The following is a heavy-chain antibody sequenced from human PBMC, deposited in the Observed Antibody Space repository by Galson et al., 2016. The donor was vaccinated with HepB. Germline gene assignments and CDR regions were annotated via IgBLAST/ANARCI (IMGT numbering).Heavy chain of an antibody. CDR2: IFPSDSDT. V-gene: IGHV5-51*01. J-gene: IGHJ3*02. D-gene: IGHD2/OR15-2a*01. CDR1: GYSFTSHW. Sequence: QSGAEVKKPGESLRISCKTSGYSFTSHWIGWVRQMPGKGLEWMGIIFPSDSDTRYSPSFQGRVTISVDKSIRTAYLQWSSLKASDTAMYYCAKYGNQVDAFDSWGQGTMGTVSS. CDR3: AKYGNQVDAFDS.